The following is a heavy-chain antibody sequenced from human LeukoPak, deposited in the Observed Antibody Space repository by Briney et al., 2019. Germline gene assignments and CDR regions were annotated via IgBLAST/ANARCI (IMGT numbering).Heavy chain of an antibody. D-gene: IGHD2-2*01. CDR2: IKSKTDGGTT. J-gene: IGHJ4*02. CDR1: GFTFSNAW. V-gene: IGHV3-15*01. Sequence: PGGSLRLSCAASGFTFSNAWMSWVRQAPGKGLEWVGRIKSKTDGGTTDYAAPVKGRFTISRDDSKNTLYLQMNSLKTEDTAVYYCTTDGVVVRAAADYWGQGTLVTVSS. CDR3: TTDGVVVRAAADY.